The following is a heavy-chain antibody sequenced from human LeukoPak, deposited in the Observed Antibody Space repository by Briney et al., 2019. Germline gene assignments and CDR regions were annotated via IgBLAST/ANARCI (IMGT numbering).Heavy chain of an antibody. CDR1: GYTFTGYY. J-gene: IGHJ4*02. Sequence: ASVKVSCKASGYTFTGYYMHWVRQAPGQGLEWMGWINPNSGGTNYAQKFQGRVTMTRDTSISTAYMELRSLRSDDTAVYYCARASLNYYDSSGYYFVAPPDYWGQGTLVTVSS. D-gene: IGHD3-22*01. CDR2: INPNSGGT. V-gene: IGHV1-2*02. CDR3: ARASLNYYDSSGYYFVAPPDY.